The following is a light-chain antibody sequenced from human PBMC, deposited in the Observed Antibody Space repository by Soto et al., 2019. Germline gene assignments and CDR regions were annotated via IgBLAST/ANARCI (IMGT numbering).Light chain of an antibody. CDR3: QQYGSSPAT. Sequence: EIVFTQAPGTLSLSPGERATLSCRASESVRSSYLAWYQQKPGQAPRLLIYGASTRATGIPDRFTGSGSGTDFTLSVSRLEPEDFAVYFCQQYGSSPATFGQGTKVDIK. V-gene: IGKV3-20*01. CDR1: ESVRSSY. CDR2: GAS. J-gene: IGKJ1*01.